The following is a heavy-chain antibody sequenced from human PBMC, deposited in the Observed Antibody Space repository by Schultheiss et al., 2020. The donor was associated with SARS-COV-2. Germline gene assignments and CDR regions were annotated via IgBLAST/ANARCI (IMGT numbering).Heavy chain of an antibody. J-gene: IGHJ6*03. D-gene: IGHD3-3*01. CDR1: GFTFSSYA. CDR2: IGTAGDT. Sequence: GGSLRLSCAASGFTFSSYAMSWVRQAPGKGLEWVSAIGTAGDTYYPGSVKGRFTISRENAKNSLYLQMNSLRAEDTAVYYCARNPYDFWSGYYTSPYYYYYYMDVWGKGTTVTVSS. V-gene: IGHV3-13*01. CDR3: ARNPYDFWSGYYTSPYYYYYYMDV.